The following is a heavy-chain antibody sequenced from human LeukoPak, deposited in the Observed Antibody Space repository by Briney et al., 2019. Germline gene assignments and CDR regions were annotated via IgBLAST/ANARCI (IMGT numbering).Heavy chain of an antibody. CDR3: ARGGIAASSPYYYYYYMDV. Sequence: SQTLSLTCALSGDSVSSNSAAWNWIRQSPSRGLEWLGRTYYRSKWYNDYAVSVKSRITINPDTSKNQFSLQLNSVTPEDTAVYYCARGGIAASSPYYYYYYMDVWGKGTTVTVSS. V-gene: IGHV6-1*01. CDR1: GDSVSSNSAA. J-gene: IGHJ6*03. D-gene: IGHD6-13*01. CDR2: TYYRSKWYN.